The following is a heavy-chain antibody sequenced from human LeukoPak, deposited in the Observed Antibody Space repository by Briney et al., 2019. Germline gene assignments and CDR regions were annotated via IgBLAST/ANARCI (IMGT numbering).Heavy chain of an antibody. J-gene: IGHJ4*02. D-gene: IGHD3-9*01. Sequence: ASVKVSCKASGYTFTSYGISWVRQAPGQGLEWMGWISAYNGNTNYAQKLQGRVTMTTDTSTSTAYMELRSLRSDDTAVYYCARVLDDILTGYYPFDYWGQGTLVTASS. V-gene: IGHV1-18*04. CDR1: GYTFTSYG. CDR2: ISAYNGNT. CDR3: ARVLDDILTGYYPFDY.